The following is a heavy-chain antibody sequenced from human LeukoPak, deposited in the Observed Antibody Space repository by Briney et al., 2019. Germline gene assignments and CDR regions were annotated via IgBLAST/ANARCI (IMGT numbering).Heavy chain of an antibody. CDR1: GFTFSSYG. CDR2: IYSGGVI. D-gene: IGHD5-24*01. CDR3: AREDGYNAPFDY. Sequence: GGSLRLSCAASGFTFSSYGMHWVRQAPGKGLEWVSVIYSGGVIYYADSVKGRFTISRDNSKNMLYLQMNSLRAEDTAVYYCAREDGYNAPFDYWGQGTLVTVSS. J-gene: IGHJ4*02. V-gene: IGHV3-NL1*01.